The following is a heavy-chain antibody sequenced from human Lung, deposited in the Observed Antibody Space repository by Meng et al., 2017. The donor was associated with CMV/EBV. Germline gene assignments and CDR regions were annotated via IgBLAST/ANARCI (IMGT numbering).Heavy chain of an antibody. V-gene: IGHV3-21*04. CDR3: AIYCSATTCPPGHDAFDM. J-gene: IGHJ3*02. CDR2: ITSSSSYI. D-gene: IGHD2-2*01. CDR1: GFNFSTYS. Sequence: GESXKISCAASGFNFSTYSMNWVRQAPGKGLEWVSYITSSSSYIYYGDSVRGRFTISRDNAKNSLYLQMNSLRAEDTAVYYCAIYCSATTCPPGHDAFDMXGQGXMVTVSS.